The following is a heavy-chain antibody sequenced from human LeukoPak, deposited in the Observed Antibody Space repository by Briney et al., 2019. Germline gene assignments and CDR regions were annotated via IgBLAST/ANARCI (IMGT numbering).Heavy chain of an antibody. CDR2: INPNSGGT. D-gene: IGHD3-16*01. V-gene: IGHV1-2*02. CDR1: GYTFTDYY. Sequence: ASVKVSCKASGYTFTDYYMHWVRQAPGQGLEWMGWINPNSGGTNFVQKFQGRVTMTRDTSINTAYMELSRLRSDDTAVYYCARVRDYGGIGEDYWGQGTLVTVSS. J-gene: IGHJ4*02. CDR3: ARVRDYGGIGEDY.